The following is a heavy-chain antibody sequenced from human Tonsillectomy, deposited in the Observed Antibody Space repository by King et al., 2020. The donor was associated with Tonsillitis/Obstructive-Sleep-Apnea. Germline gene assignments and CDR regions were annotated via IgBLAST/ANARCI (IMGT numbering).Heavy chain of an antibody. CDR3: ARGRYCDSTSCLFDY. Sequence: VQLVESGGGLIQPGGSLRLSCAASGFTVSSNYMSWVRQAPGKGLEWVSIIYSGGSIYYADSVKGRFTISRDNSENTLYLQMNSLRAEDTAVYYCARGRYCDSTSCLFDYWGQGTLVTVSS. J-gene: IGHJ4*02. CDR1: GFTVSSNY. D-gene: IGHD2-2*01. V-gene: IGHV3-53*01. CDR2: IYSGGSI.